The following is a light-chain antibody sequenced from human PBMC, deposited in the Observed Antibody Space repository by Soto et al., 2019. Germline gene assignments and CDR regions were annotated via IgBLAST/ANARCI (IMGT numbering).Light chain of an antibody. J-gene: IGKJ1*01. CDR1: QNIRTK. V-gene: IGKV3-15*01. Sequence: PGERATLSCRASQNIRTKLAWYQQKPGQATRLLIYGASTRATGIPARFSGSGSWTEVTLTISNLQSEEFAVYDCQQYNTWPRTFGQGTKVDIK. CDR3: QQYNTWPRT. CDR2: GAS.